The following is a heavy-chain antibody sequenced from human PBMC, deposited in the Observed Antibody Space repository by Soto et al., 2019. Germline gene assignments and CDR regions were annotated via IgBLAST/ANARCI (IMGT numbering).Heavy chain of an antibody. CDR1: VDSFTDYF. V-gene: IGHV4-59*08. Sequence: QVQLQESGPGLVKPSETLSLTCSVSVDSFTDYFWSWLRQPPGKGIEWICYVYHTGSTGYNPSLESRVVISIDTSTNKFSLKRTSVTAADTAVYYCASRFPNSRTYVGVFDFWGRGTQVTVSS. CDR2: VYHTGST. J-gene: IGHJ4*02. D-gene: IGHD1-26*01. CDR3: ASRFPNSRTYVGVFDF.